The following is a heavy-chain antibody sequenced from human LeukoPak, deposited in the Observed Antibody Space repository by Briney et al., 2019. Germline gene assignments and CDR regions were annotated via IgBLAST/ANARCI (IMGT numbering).Heavy chain of an antibody. J-gene: IGHJ5*02. V-gene: IGHV1-18*01. CDR3: ARLGGYSSGWFGA. CDR2: ISTYNDNT. CDR1: GYTFSTYG. Sequence: ASVKVSCKASGYTFSTYGITWVRQAPGQGLEWMGWISTYNDNTNFTQKFQGRVTMTTDTSTSTVYMELRSLRSDDTAVYYCARLGGYSSGWFGAWGQGTLVTVSS. D-gene: IGHD6-19*01.